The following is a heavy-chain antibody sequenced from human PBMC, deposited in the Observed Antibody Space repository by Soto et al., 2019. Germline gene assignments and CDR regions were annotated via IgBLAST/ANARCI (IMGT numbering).Heavy chain of an antibody. CDR3: ATTHCSSTSCRPYNWFDP. D-gene: IGHD2-2*01. CDR1: GYSISSGYY. CDR2: IYHSGST. J-gene: IGHJ5*02. Sequence: SETLSLTCAVSGYSISSGYYWGWIRQPPGKGLEWIGSIYHSGSTYYNPPLKSRVTISVDTSKNQFSLKLSSVTAADTAVYYCATTHCSSTSCRPYNWFDPWGQGTLVTVSS. V-gene: IGHV4-38-2*01.